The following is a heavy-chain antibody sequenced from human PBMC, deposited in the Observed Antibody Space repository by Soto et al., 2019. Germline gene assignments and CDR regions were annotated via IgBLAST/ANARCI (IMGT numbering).Heavy chain of an antibody. J-gene: IGHJ4*02. D-gene: IGHD4-17*01. CDR1: GGSISSYY. V-gene: IGHV4-59*01. CDR2: IYYSGSS. Sequence: PSETLSLTCTVSGGSISSYYWSWIRQPPGKGLEWIGYIYYSGSSNYNPSLKSRVTISVDTSKNQLSLKLTSVTAADTAVYYCARSWATTMTSLLFDYWGQGTLVTVSS. CDR3: ARSWATTMTSLLFDY.